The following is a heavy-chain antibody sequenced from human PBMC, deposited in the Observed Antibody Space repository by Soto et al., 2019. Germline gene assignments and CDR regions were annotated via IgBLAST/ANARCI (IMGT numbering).Heavy chain of an antibody. CDR1: GGTFSSYT. CDR3: AREVPAAESSNWFDP. V-gene: IGHV1-69*04. CDR2: IIPILGIA. Sequence: ASVKVSCKASGGTFSSYTISWVRQAPGQGLEWMGRIIPILGIANYAQKFQGRVTITADKSTSTAYMELSSLRSEDTAVYYCAREVPAAESSNWFDPWGQGTLVTVSS. J-gene: IGHJ5*02. D-gene: IGHD2-2*01.